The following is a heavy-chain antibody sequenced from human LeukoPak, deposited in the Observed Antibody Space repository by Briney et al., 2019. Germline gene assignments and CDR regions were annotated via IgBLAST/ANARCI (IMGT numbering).Heavy chain of an antibody. CDR1: GFTFSIYW. CDR2: INSDGSST. J-gene: IGHJ4*02. CDR3: ARDLWGAHDY. V-gene: IGHV3-74*01. D-gene: IGHD1-26*01. Sequence: GGSLRLSCAASGFTFSIYWMHWVRQAPAKGLVWVSRINSDGSSTTYADSVKGRFTISRDNAKNTLYLQMNSLRAEDTAVYYCARDLWGAHDYWGQGNLVTVSS.